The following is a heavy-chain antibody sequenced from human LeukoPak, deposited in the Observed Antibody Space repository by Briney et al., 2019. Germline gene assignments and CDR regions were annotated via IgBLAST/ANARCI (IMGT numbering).Heavy chain of an antibody. V-gene: IGHV4-4*07. CDR2: IYTSGST. CDR3: ARRAGSGSSRGYYYYYMDV. Sequence: PSETLSLTCTVSGGSISSYYWSWIRQPAGKGLEWIGCIYTSGSTNYNPSLKSRVTMSVDTSKNQFSLKLSSVTAADTAVYYCARRAGSGSSRGYYYYYMDVWGKGTTVTVSS. J-gene: IGHJ6*03. D-gene: IGHD1-26*01. CDR1: GGSISSYY.